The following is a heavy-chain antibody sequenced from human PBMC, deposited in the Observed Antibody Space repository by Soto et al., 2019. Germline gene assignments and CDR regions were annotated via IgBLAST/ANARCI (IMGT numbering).Heavy chain of an antibody. V-gene: IGHV3-74*01. CDR3: ASDEGRGLKY. CDR1: GITFDNYR. Sequence: GGSRRLSCAVSGITFDNYRMHWILQTAGQGLWCVLYINNVLSILDYSVSFNGRFSISIDHGGNTVYLQINSLVVGARATYYCASDEGRGLKYWGQGPSVTVSS. J-gene: IGHJ4*02. CDR2: INNVLSIL.